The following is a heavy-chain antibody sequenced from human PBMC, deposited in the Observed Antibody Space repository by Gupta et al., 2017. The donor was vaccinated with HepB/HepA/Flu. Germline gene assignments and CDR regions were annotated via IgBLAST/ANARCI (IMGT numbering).Heavy chain of an antibody. CDR2: KWYDESKK. D-gene: IGHD3-16*01. Sequence: QVQLVESGGGVVQPGRSLRLSCAASGFTFSSYGMHWVREAPGQGLEWVEVKWYDESKKYEANTVKGRFTISKDKAKTTLDMKVEGVXAXDTALYXGAGGIKDDAFGIGGQGKIVT. CDR3: AGGIKDDAFGI. CDR1: GFTFSSYG. V-gene: IGHV3-33*01. J-gene: IGHJ3*02.